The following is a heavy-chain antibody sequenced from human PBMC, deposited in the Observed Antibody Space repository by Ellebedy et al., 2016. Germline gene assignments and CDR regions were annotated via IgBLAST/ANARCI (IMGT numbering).Heavy chain of an antibody. D-gene: IGHD3-3*01. V-gene: IGHV3-7*01. CDR2: IHPDGSEK. CDR3: ARELSWSGRDY. CDR1: GFTFSTYW. J-gene: IGHJ4*02. Sequence: GESLKISXAASGFTFSTYWMSWVRQAPGKGLEWVANIHPDGSEKSYVDSVKGRFTISINNAKNSLYLQMNSLRAEDTAVYCARELSWSGRDYWGQGTLVTVSS.